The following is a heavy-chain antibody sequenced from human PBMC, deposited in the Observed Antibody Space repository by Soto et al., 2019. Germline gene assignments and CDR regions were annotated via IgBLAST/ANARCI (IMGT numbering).Heavy chain of an antibody. D-gene: IGHD5-18*01. V-gene: IGHV4-39*01. CDR1: GGCISSSSYY. CDR2: IYYSGST. Sequence: SETLSLTGTVCGGCISSSSYYWGWIRQPPGNGLEWIGRIYYSGSTSYNPSLKSRVTISVHKSKNPFSLKLRSVTAADTAVYYCARHNTGRGYSYGYTFDYWGQGTLVTVSS. CDR3: ARHNTGRGYSYGYTFDY. J-gene: IGHJ4*02.